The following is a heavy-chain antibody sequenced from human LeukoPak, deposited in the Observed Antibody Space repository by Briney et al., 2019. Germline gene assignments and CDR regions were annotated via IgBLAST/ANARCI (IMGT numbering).Heavy chain of an antibody. CDR3: ARVRRYYDSSGYRHNWFDP. Sequence: SETLSLTCTVSRGSISSYYWSWIRQPPGRGLEYIGYIYYSGSTNYNPSLKSRVTISVDTSKNQFSLKLSSVTAADTAVYYCARVRRYYDSSGYRHNWFDPWGQGTLVTVSS. V-gene: IGHV4-59*01. CDR1: RGSISSYY. J-gene: IGHJ5*02. D-gene: IGHD3-22*01. CDR2: IYYSGST.